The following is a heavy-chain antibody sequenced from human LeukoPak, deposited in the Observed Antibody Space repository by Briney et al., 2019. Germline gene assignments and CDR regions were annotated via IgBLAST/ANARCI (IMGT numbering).Heavy chain of an antibody. Sequence: SEILSLTCAVSGYSISSGYYWGWIRQPPGKGLEWIGSLYHSGRIYYNPSLKSRVTISVDTSKNQFSLKLSSVTAADTAVYYCARLPWSDWYFDLWGRGTLVTVSS. CDR2: LYHSGRI. J-gene: IGHJ2*01. CDR3: ARLPWSDWYFDL. D-gene: IGHD2-8*01. CDR1: GYSISSGYY. V-gene: IGHV4-38-2*01.